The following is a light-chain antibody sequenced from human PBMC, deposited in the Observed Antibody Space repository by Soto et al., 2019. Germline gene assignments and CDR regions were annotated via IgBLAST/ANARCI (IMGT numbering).Light chain of an antibody. CDR2: KAS. J-gene: IGKJ1*01. V-gene: IGKV1-5*03. CDR1: QSITTW. CDR3: QQCNTYSRT. Sequence: DIQMTQSPSTLSASVGDRVAITCRASQSITTWLAWYQHKPGKAPKLLIYKASSLQSGVPSRFSGSGSGTEFTLTNSSLQPDDFATYYCQQCNTYSRTFGQGTKVEIK.